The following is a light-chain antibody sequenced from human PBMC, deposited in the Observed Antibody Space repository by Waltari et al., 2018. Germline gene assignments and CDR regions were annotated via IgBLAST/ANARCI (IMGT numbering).Light chain of an antibody. J-gene: IGLJ3*02. Sequence: QSALIQPRPVSGSPGQSVTISCTGSSSDVGRYNYVSWYQQHSGKAPKLIIYEVMERPSGVPDRFSGSKSGDTASLTISGLQAEDEADYYCCSYAGSHSWVFGGGTKLTVL. CDR2: EVM. CDR3: CSYAGSHSWV. CDR1: SSDVGRYNY. V-gene: IGLV2-11*01.